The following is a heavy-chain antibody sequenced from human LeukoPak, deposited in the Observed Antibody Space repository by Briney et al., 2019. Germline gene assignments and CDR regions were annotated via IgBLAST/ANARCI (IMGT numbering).Heavy chain of an antibody. J-gene: IGHJ4*02. CDR2: IYHSGST. CDR1: GGSISSSSYY. V-gene: IGHV4-39*01. D-gene: IGHD3-3*01. CDR3: ARQEITIFGPLEY. Sequence: SETLSLTCTVSGGSISSSSYYWGWLRQPPGKGLEWLGSIYHSGSTYYNPSLKSRVTISVDTSKNQFSLKLSSVTAADTAVYYCARQEITIFGPLEYWGQGTLVTVSS.